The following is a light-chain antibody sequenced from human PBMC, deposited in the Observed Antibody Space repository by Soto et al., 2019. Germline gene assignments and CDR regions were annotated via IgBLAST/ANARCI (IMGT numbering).Light chain of an antibody. CDR3: QQYNGLFT. J-gene: IGKJ3*01. Sequence: DIQMTQSPSTLSASVGDRVILTCRASQSISAWLAWYQQKPGKAPKLLIYDASTLEGGVPSRFSGNGSGTEFTLTITGLQPDDFATYFCQQYNGLFTFGPGTKVDIK. V-gene: IGKV1-5*01. CDR1: QSISAW. CDR2: DAS.